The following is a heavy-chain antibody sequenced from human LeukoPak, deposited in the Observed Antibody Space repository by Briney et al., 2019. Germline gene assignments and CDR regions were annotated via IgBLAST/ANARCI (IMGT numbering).Heavy chain of an antibody. J-gene: IGHJ6*03. CDR3: AIGYCSSTSCYTPSGGYYYYYMDV. CDR1: GGSFSGYY. CDR2: INHSGST. D-gene: IGHD2-2*02. V-gene: IGHV4-34*01. Sequence: SETLSLTCAVYGGSFSGYYWSWIRQPPGKGLEWIGEINHSGSTNYNPSLKSRVTISVDTSKNQFSLKLSSVTAADTAVYYCAIGYCSSTSCYTPSGGYYYYYMDVWGKGTTVTVSS.